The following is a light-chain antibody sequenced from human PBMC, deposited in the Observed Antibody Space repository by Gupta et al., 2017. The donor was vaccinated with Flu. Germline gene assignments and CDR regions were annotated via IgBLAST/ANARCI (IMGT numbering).Light chain of an antibody. V-gene: IGLV1-51*01. CDR3: GTWDSNRSALV. CDR2: ENN. Sequence: HSVLTQPPSVSAAPGPKVTIPCSGCSSNIGKNCVSWYQQHPRTTPKLLIYENNKQLSGVPDRFSGSKSCTSATLGITGLQAGDEADYYCGTWDSNRSALVFGGGTKLTVL. CDR1: SSNIGKNC. J-gene: IGLJ2*01.